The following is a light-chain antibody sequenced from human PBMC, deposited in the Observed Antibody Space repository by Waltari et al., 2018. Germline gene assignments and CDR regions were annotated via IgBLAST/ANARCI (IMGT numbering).Light chain of an antibody. CDR2: KAS. CDR3: QQYHTLYT. Sequence: DIQMTQSPSTLSASVGDRVTITCRAIQSISSWLAWYQQKPGKAPKLLIYKASSLESGVPSRFSGSGSGTEFTLTISSLQPDDFATYYCQQYHTLYTFGQGTKLEI. V-gene: IGKV1-5*03. J-gene: IGKJ2*01. CDR1: QSISSW.